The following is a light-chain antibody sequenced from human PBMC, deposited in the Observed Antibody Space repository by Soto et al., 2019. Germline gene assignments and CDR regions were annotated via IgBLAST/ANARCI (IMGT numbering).Light chain of an antibody. CDR1: SSDGGSYNL. J-gene: IGLJ1*01. V-gene: IGLV2-23*03. CDR3: CSCAGSSTFLHV. CDR2: VGS. Sequence: QSALTQPASVSGSPGQSITISCPGTSSDGGSYNLVSWYQQHPGKAPKLMIYVGSKRPSGVSNRLSGSKSGNTASLTISGLQAEDEAYYCCCSCAGSSTFLHVFGTGTKLTVL.